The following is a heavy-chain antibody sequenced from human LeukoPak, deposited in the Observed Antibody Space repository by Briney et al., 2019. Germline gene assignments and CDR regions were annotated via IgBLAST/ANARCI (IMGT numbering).Heavy chain of an antibody. J-gene: IGHJ4*02. CDR3: ARRLDSFDY. V-gene: IGHV4-34*01. CDR2: INHSGST. D-gene: IGHD3-16*01. CDR1: GGSFSGYY. Sequence: SETLSLTCAVYGGSFSGYYWSWIRQPPGKGLEWIGEINHSGSTNYNPSLKSRVTISVDTSKNQFSLKLSSVTAADTAVYYCARRLDSFDYWGQGTLATVSS.